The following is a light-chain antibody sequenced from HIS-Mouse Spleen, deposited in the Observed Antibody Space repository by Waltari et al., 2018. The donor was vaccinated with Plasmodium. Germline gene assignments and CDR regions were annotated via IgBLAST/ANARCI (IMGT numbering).Light chain of an antibody. J-gene: IGLJ2*01. CDR1: SRDVGGYNH. Sequence: QSALTQPPSASGSPGQSVPISCTGTSRDVGGYNHFPWYQQHPGKAPKLMIYGVSKRPSGVPDRFAGSKSGNTASLTVSGLQAEDEADYCCSSYAGSNNLVFGGGTKLTVL. CDR2: GVS. CDR3: SSYAGSNNLV. V-gene: IGLV2-8*01.